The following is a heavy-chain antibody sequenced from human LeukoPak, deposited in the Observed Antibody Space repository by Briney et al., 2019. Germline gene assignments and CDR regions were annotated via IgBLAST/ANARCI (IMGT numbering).Heavy chain of an antibody. CDR2: FYYTRTI. D-gene: IGHD3-10*01. Sequence: SETLSLTCIVSGGSMSSTDHFWGWIRQPPGKGLEWIGSFYYTRTIFYSPSLERRGTISIATSKNQFSLKIRSVTAAHTAVYYCARQGVVPNKAGWYFDLWGRGALVTVSS. V-gene: IGHV4-39*01. J-gene: IGHJ2*01. CDR3: ARQGVVPNKAGWYFDL. CDR1: GGSMSSTDHF.